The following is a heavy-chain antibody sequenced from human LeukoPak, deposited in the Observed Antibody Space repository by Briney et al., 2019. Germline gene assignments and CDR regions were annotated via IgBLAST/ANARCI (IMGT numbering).Heavy chain of an antibody. V-gene: IGHV3-30*03. J-gene: IGHJ4*02. D-gene: IGHD4/OR15-4a*01. Sequence: GGSLRLSCAASGFTFSSYGMHWVRQAPGKGLEWVAVISYDGSNKYYTDSVKGRFTISRDNSKNTLYLQMNSLRAEDTAVYYCARRAGAYSHPYDYWGQGTLVTVSS. CDR1: GFTFSSYG. CDR2: ISYDGSNK. CDR3: ARRAGAYSHPYDY.